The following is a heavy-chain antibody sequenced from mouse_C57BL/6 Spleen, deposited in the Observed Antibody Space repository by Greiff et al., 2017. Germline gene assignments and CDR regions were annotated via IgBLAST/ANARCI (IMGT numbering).Heavy chain of an antibody. CDR2: IYPGSGST. CDR3: ARGDLYFDY. D-gene: IGHD3-3*01. CDR1: GYTFTSYW. J-gene: IGHJ2*01. Sequence: VQLQQPGAELVKPGASVKMSCKASGYTFTSYWITWVKQRPGQGLEWIGDIYPGSGSTNYNEKFKSKATLTVDTSSRTAYMRLSSLTSEDSAVYYCARGDLYFDYWGQGTTLTVSS. V-gene: IGHV1-55*01.